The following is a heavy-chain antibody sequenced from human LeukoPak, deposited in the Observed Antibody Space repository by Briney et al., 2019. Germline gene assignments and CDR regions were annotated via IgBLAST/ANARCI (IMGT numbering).Heavy chain of an antibody. V-gene: IGHV4-59*10. D-gene: IGHD6-19*01. J-gene: IGHJ6*03. Sequence: SETLSLTCAVYGGSFSGYYWSWIRQPAGKGLEWLGRIYTSGSTNYNPSLKSRVTMSVDTSKNQFSLKLSSVTAADTAVYYCARNTRSGPVYYYYMDVWGKGTTVTVSS. CDR2: IYTSGST. CDR1: GGSFSGYY. CDR3: ARNTRSGPVYYYYMDV.